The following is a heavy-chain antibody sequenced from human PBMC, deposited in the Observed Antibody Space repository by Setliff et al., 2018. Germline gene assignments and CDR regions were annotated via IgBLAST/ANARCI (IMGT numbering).Heavy chain of an antibody. CDR1: GFSFSDSA. V-gene: IGHV3-73*01. D-gene: IGHD2-8*01. Sequence: GGSLRLSCAASGFSFSDSAMHWVRQASGKGLEWIGRIRSKANSYATAYAASVKGRFTISRDDSKNTLYLQMNSLKTEDTAVYYCTTRYCSHGGCYREGVFVYMDVWGKGTTVTVSS. CDR2: IRSKANSYAT. CDR3: TTRYCSHGGCYREGVFVYMDV. J-gene: IGHJ6*03.